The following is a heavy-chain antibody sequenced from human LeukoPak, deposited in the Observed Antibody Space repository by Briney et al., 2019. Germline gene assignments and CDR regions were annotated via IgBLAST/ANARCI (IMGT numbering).Heavy chain of an antibody. J-gene: IGHJ3*02. Sequence: GRSLRLSCAASGFTFSSYAMHWVRQAPGKGLEWVAVISYDGSNKYYADSVKGRFTISRDNSKNTLYLQMNSLRAEDTAVYYCASSVTMVRGASADAFDIWGQGTMVTVSS. CDR1: GFTFSSYA. V-gene: IGHV3-30*14. CDR3: ASSVTMVRGASADAFDI. D-gene: IGHD3-10*01. CDR2: ISYDGSNK.